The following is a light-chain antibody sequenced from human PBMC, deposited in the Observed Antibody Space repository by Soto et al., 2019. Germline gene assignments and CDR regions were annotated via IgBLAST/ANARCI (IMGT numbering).Light chain of an antibody. Sequence: DIVMTQSPDSLAVSLGERATVNCKSSQSVLSSSDNKNYLAWYQQKLGQSPKLLIYWASTRESGVPDRFSGSGSGTDFTLTISILPAEDAAVYYCQQYYSAPYTFGQGTKLGIK. CDR2: WAS. CDR3: QQYYSAPYT. J-gene: IGKJ2*01. V-gene: IGKV4-1*01. CDR1: QSVLSSSDNKNY.